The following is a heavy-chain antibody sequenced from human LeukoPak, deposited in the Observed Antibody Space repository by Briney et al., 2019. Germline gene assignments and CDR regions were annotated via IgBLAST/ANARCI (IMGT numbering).Heavy chain of an antibody. CDR2: IIPIFGTA. V-gene: IGHV1-69*05. D-gene: IGHD3-22*01. J-gene: IGHJ4*02. Sequence: SVKVSCKASGGTFSSYAISWVRQAPGQGLEWMGGIIPIFGTANYAQKFQGRVTITTDESTSTAYMELSSLRSEDTAVYYCARGPFDGYYFDYWGQGTLVTVSS. CDR3: ARGPFDGYYFDY. CDR1: GGTFSSYA.